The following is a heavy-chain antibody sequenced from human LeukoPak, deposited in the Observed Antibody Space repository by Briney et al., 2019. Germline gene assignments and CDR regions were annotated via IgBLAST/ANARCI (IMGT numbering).Heavy chain of an antibody. CDR1: GFTFSDYY. CDR3: ARDPESAAGPDYYYFYGMDA. V-gene: IGHV3-11*01. CDR2: ISSRGRTI. Sequence: GGSLRLSCAASGFTFSDYYMSWIRQAPGKGLEWISYISSRGRTIYYADSVMGRFTISRDNAKKSLYLQMNSLRAEDTAVYYCARDPESAAGPDYYYFYGMDAWGQGTTVTVSS. J-gene: IGHJ6*02. D-gene: IGHD6-13*01.